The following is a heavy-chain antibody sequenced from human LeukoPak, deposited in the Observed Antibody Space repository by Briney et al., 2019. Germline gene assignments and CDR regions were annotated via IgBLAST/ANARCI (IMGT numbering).Heavy chain of an antibody. CDR1: GGSISSYY. Sequence: SETLSLTCTVSGGSISSYYWSWIRQPPGKGLEWIGYIYYSGSTNYNPSLKSRVTISVDTPKNQFSLKLSSVTAADTAVYYCARRPQSGYATFDPWGQGTLVTVSS. V-gene: IGHV4-59*01. J-gene: IGHJ5*02. CDR3: ARRPQSGYATFDP. CDR2: IYYSGST. D-gene: IGHD5-12*01.